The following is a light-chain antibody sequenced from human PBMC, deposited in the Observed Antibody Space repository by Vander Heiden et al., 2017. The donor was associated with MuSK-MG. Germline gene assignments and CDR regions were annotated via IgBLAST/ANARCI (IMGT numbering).Light chain of an antibody. Sequence: QAPATLSVSPGERATLSCRASQSVSSSYLAWYQQTPGQAPRLLIYGASSRATGIPDRFSGSGAGTDFTLTSSRLEPEDFAVYYCQQYGSSSWTFGQGTKVEIK. V-gene: IGKV3-20*01. CDR2: GAS. CDR3: QQYGSSSWT. CDR1: QSVSSSY. J-gene: IGKJ1*01.